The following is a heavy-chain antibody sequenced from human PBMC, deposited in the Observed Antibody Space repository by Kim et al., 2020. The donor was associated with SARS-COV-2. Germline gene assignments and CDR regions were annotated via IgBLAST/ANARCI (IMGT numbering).Heavy chain of an antibody. CDR3: ARVLTRSSSSYYYYYGMDV. V-gene: IGHV7-4-1*02. Sequence: ASVKVSCKASGYTFTSYAMNWVRQAPGQGLEWMGWINTNTGNPTYAQGFTGRFVFSLDTSVSTAYLQISSLKAEDTAVYYCARVLTRSSSSYYYYYGMDVWGQGTTVTVSS. J-gene: IGHJ6*02. CDR2: INTNTGNP. D-gene: IGHD6-6*01. CDR1: GYTFTSYA.